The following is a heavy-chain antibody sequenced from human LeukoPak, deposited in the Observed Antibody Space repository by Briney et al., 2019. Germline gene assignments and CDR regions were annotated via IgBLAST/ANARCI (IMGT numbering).Heavy chain of an antibody. V-gene: IGHV1-8*01. CDR1: GYTFTSYD. J-gene: IGHJ4*02. D-gene: IGHD3-22*01. CDR2: MYPNSGNL. CDR3: ARASSPNYCANSGFIPDY. Sequence: ASVKVSCKASGYTFTSYDINWVRQAPGQGPEWMGWMYPNSGNLDYAQTFQGRVTMTRNTSISTAYMELRSLRSKDTAFYYCARASSPNYCANSGFIPDYWGQGTPVTVSS.